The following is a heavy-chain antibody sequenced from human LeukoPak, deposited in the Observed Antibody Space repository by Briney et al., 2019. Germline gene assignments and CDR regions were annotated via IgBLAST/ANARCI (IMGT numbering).Heavy chain of an antibody. J-gene: IGHJ4*02. Sequence: ASVKVSFKASGNTFSVYYMHWVRRAPGQGLEWMGWINPNSGATNYAQKFQGRVTITRDTSITTAYMELSSLRSDDTAIFYCATGVNFDYWGQGTLVSVSS. V-gene: IGHV1-2*02. CDR3: ATGVNFDY. CDR2: INPNSGAT. CDR1: GNTFSVYY.